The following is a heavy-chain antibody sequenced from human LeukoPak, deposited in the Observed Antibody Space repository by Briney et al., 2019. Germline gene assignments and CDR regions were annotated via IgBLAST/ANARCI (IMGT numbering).Heavy chain of an antibody. Sequence: KTSETLSLTCAAYGGSFSGYYWSWLRQPPGKGLEWVGEINHSGSTNYNPSLKSRVTISVDTSKNQFSLKLSSVTAADAAVYYCARGGGIASGYYYYMDVWGKGTTVTVSS. J-gene: IGHJ6*03. CDR2: INHSGST. V-gene: IGHV4-34*01. CDR3: ARGGGIASGYYYYMDV. D-gene: IGHD6-13*01. CDR1: GGSFSGYY.